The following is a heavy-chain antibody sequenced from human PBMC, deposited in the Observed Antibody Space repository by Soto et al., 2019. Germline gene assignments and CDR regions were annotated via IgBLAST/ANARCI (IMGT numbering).Heavy chain of an antibody. CDR3: TRAPRGIIVAPDY. V-gene: IGHV1-8*01. J-gene: IGHJ4*02. Sequence: ASVKVSCKASGYTFTSYDINWVRQATGQGLEWMGWMNPNSGNTVYAQKFQGRVTMSRNTSITTAYMELSSLTSEDTAVYYCTRAPRGIIVAPDYWGQGTLVTV. CDR2: MNPNSGNT. CDR1: GYTFTSYD. D-gene: IGHD6-19*01.